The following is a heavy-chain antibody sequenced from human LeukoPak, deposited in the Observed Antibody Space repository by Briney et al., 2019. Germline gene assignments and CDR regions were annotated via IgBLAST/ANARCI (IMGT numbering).Heavy chain of an antibody. CDR2: ISSSSSYI. CDR1: GFTFSSYS. Sequence: PGGSLRLSCAASGFTFSSYSMNWVRQAPGKGLEWVSSISSSSSYIYYADSVKGRFTISRDNAKNSLYLQMNSLRAEDTAVYYCARHPYYYDSSGYYYYGMDVWGQGTTVTVSS. D-gene: IGHD3-22*01. V-gene: IGHV3-21*01. J-gene: IGHJ6*02. CDR3: ARHPYYYDSSGYYYYGMDV.